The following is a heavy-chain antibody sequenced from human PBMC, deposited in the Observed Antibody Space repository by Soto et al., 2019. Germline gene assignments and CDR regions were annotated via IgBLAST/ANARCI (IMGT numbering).Heavy chain of an antibody. D-gene: IGHD4-17*01. CDR2: IIPIFGTA. CDR3: ARDFGGDYGSHFDY. Sequence: ASVKVSCKASGGTFSIYAISWVRQAPGQGLEWMGGIIPIFGTANYAQKFQGRVTITADESTSTAYMELSSLRSEDTAVYYCARDFGGDYGSHFDYWGQGTLVTVSS. CDR1: GGTFSIYA. J-gene: IGHJ4*02. V-gene: IGHV1-69*13.